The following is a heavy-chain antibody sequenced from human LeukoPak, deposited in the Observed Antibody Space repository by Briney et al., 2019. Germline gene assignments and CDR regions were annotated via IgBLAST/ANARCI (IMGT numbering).Heavy chain of an antibody. CDR2: IFDIGSI. CDR1: GGSISGYY. V-gene: IGHV4-59*01. J-gene: IGHJ4*02. CDR3: ARAASGDRYSGYAKDRYYFDR. D-gene: IGHD5-12*01. Sequence: PSETLSLTCTVSGGSISGYYWSWIRQPPGKGLDWIGSIFDIGSITYNPSLRSRLTISVETSKNQISLKLSSVTAADTAVYFCARAASGDRYSGYAKDRYYFDRWGQGTLVTVSS.